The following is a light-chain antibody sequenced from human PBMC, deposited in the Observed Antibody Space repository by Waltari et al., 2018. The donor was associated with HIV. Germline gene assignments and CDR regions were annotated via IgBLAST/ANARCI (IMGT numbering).Light chain of an antibody. J-gene: IGLJ3*02. CDR3: SSYSTLKTIL. V-gene: IGLV2-14*03. CDR1: NTDIGAFDL. CDR2: GVT. Sequence: QSALTQPASVSGSPGQSVTISCTGGNTDIGAFDLVSWYQQRSGEAPQLIIFGVTSRPSGVSSRFSGFKSGHTASLTISGLHDGDEAYYFRSSYSTLKTILFGGGTKLTV.